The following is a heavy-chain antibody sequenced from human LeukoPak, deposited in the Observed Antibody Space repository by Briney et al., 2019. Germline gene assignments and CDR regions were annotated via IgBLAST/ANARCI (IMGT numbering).Heavy chain of an antibody. CDR1: VFTFSSYW. D-gene: IGHD6-6*01. J-gene: IGHJ4*02. CDR2: IKQDGSEK. CDR3: ARDSGQLVRY. V-gene: IGHV3-7*01. Sequence: GGSLRLSCAASVFTFSSYWMSWVRQAPGKGLEWVANIKQDGSEKYYVDSVKGRFTISRDNAKNSLYLQMNSLRAEDTAVYYCARDSGQLVRYWGQGTLVTVSS.